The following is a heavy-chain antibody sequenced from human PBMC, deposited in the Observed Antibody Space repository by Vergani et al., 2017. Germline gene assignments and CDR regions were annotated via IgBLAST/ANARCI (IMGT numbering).Heavy chain of an antibody. Sequence: QVQMQESGPGLVKPSETLSITCTVSGGSVRSGSYYWSWIRQPPGKGLEWIGYIYYSGSTNYNPSLKSRVTISVDTSKNQFSLKLSSVTAADTSVYYCARGKGITGTTGWFDPWGQGTLVTVSS. CDR2: IYYSGST. CDR3: ARGKGITGTTGWFDP. V-gene: IGHV4-61*01. CDR1: GGSVRSGSYY. D-gene: IGHD1-7*01. J-gene: IGHJ5*02.